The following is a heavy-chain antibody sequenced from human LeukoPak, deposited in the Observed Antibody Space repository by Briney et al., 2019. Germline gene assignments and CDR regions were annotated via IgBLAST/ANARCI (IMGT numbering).Heavy chain of an antibody. CDR2: MSYDGSNK. CDR3: ASLWIQLWPG. CDR1: GFTFSSYG. J-gene: IGHJ4*02. D-gene: IGHD5-18*01. V-gene: IGHV3-30*03. Sequence: GGSLRLSCAASGFTFSSYGMHWVRQAPGKGLEWVAVMSYDGSNKFYADSVKGRFTISRDNSKNTLHLQMNSLRAEDTAVYYCASLWIQLWPGWGQGTLVTVSS.